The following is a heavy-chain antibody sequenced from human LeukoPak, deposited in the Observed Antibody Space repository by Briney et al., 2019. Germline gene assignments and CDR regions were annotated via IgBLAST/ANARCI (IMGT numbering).Heavy chain of an antibody. D-gene: IGHD2-15*01. Sequence: SETLSLTCTVSGGSISSSSYYWGWIRQPPGEGLEWVGGIYYSGSTYYNPSLKSRVTISVDTSKNQFSLKLSPVTAADTAVYYCARDLLGYCSGGSCYWFDPWGQGTLVTVSS. CDR1: GGSISSSSYY. V-gene: IGHV4-39*07. J-gene: IGHJ5*02. CDR2: IYYSGST. CDR3: ARDLLGYCSGGSCYWFDP.